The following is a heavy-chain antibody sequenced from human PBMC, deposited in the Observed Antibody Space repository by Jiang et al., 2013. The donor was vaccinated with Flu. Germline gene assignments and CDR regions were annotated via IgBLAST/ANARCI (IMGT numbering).Heavy chain of an antibody. CDR2: INPSGGRT. Sequence: SVKISCKASGYTFTSYYMHWVRQAPGQGLEWMGIINPSGGRTNYAQKFQGRVTMTRDTSTSTVYMELSSLRFEDTAVYYCARKSGADTATQRYFDYWGQGTLVTVSS. D-gene: IGHD1-26*01. CDR3: ARKSGADTATQRYFDY. J-gene: IGHJ4*02. V-gene: IGHV1-46*01. CDR1: GYTFTSYY.